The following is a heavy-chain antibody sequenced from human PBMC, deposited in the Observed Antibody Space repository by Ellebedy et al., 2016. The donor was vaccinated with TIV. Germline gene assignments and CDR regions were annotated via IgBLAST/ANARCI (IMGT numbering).Heavy chain of an antibody. D-gene: IGHD1-26*01. V-gene: IGHV4-59*01. J-gene: IGHJ5*02. CDR2: IYYSGST. CDR3: ARDTRVGATRWFDP. Sequence: SETLSLXXTVSGGSISSYYWSWIRQPPGKGLEWIGYIYYSGSTNYNPSLKSRVTISVDTSKNQFSLKLSSVTAADTAVYYCARDTRVGATRWFDPWGQGTLVTVSS. CDR1: GGSISSYY.